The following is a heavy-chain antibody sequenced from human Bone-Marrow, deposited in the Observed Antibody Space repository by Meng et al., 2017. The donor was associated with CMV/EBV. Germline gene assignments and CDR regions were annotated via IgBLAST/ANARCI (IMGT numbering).Heavy chain of an antibody. Sequence: LRLSCTFSGGSINSVGYYSTWIRQRPGKGLEWIGYIYYSGGTNYNPSLQSRVTISVDTSKNQFALKLSSVTAADTAMYYCARSVGCSSTYCYTYTSSWYPDYWGQGTLVTVSS. CDR1: GGSINSVGYY. CDR3: ARSVGCSSTYCYTYTSSWYPDY. J-gene: IGHJ4*02. D-gene: IGHD6-13*01. CDR2: IYYSGGT. V-gene: IGHV4-31*03.